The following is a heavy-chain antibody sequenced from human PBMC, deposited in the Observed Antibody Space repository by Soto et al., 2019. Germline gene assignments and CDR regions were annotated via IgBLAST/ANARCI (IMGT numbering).Heavy chain of an antibody. CDR1: GGSLRNFF. D-gene: IGHD3-22*01. CDR2: IHYSGST. J-gene: IGHJ6*02. Sequence: SETLSLTCTVSGGSLRNFFWSWIRQPPGKGLEWIGNIHYSGSTNYNPSLKSRVTISVDTSKNQFSLKLRSVTAADTALYYCAASRGFDSSRYSGYYYGMDVWGQGTTVTVSS. V-gene: IGHV4-59*01. CDR3: AASRGFDSSRYSGYYYGMDV.